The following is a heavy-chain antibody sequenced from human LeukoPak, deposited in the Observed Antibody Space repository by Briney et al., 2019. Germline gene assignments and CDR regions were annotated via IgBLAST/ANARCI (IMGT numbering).Heavy chain of an antibody. CDR3: ARVLHSDDHRRNNWFDP. J-gene: IGHJ5*02. D-gene: IGHD1-14*01. Sequence: GASVKVSCKASGYTFTSYVINWVRQAPGQGLEWMGWISGYNGNTNYGPKLQGRVTMTTDTSTSTAYMELRSLRSDDTAMYYCARVLHSDDHRRNNWFDPWGQGTLVTVSS. CDR2: ISGYNGNT. CDR1: GYTFTSYV. V-gene: IGHV1-18*04.